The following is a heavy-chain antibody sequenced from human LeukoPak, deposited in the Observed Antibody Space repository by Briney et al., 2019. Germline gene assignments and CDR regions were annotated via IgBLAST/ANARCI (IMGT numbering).Heavy chain of an antibody. J-gene: IGHJ4*02. D-gene: IGHD4-23*01. CDR3: ARLGGNSDY. Sequence: SETLSLTCTVSGGSNRRYYWIWIRQPPGKGLEWIWYIYYSGSTNYNPSLKSRISISVDTSKNHLHLKSICVTAADTAVYYCARLGGNSDYWGQGTLVTVSS. CDR1: GGSNRRYY. CDR2: IYYSGST. V-gene: IGHV4-59*01.